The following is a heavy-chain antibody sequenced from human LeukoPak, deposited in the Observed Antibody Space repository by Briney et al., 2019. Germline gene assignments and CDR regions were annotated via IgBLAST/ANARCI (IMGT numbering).Heavy chain of an antibody. V-gene: IGHV1-2*02. D-gene: IGHD2-15*01. J-gene: IGHJ5*02. CDR3: ARPRYCSGGSCLNWFDP. CDR1: GYTFSDYY. CDR2: INPNSAGT. Sequence: ASVKVSCKASGYTFSDYYIHWVRQAPGEGLEWMGWINPNSAGTNYAQKFQGRVTMTRDTSTSTAYMELSNLRSDDTAAYYCARPRYCSGGSCLNWFDPWGQGTLVTVSS.